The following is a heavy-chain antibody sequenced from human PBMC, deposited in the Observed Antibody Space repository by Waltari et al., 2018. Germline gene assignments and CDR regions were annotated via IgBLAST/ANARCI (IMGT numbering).Heavy chain of an antibody. V-gene: IGHV4-38-2*02. Sequence: QVQLQESGPGLVKPSETLSLTCAVSGYSISSGDYWGWIRQPPGKGLEWIGSIYHSGSTFYNPSLKSRVTISVDTSKNQFSLKLSSVTAADTAVYYCARDTPAPRITGATSVDYWGQGTLVTVSS. CDR1: GYSISSGDY. D-gene: IGHD1-20*01. J-gene: IGHJ4*02. CDR3: ARDTPAPRITGATSVDY. CDR2: IYHSGST.